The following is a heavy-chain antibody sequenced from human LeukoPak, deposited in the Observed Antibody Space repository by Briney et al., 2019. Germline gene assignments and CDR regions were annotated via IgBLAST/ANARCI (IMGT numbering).Heavy chain of an antibody. CDR2: INAGNGNT. CDR1: GYTFTGYY. CDR3: ARVGVVPYFDY. J-gene: IGHJ4*03. Sequence: ASVKVSCKASGYTFTGYYMHWVRQAPGQRLEWMGWINAGNGNTKYSQKFQGRVTITRDTSASTAYMELSSLRSEDTAVYYCARVGVVPYFDYWGQGTMVTVSS. V-gene: IGHV1-3*01. D-gene: IGHD2-2*01.